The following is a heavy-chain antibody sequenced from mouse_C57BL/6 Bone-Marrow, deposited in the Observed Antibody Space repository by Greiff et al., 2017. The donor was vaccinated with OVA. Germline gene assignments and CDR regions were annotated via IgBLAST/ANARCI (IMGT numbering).Heavy chain of an antibody. D-gene: IGHD2-4*01. V-gene: IGHV1-39*01. J-gene: IGHJ2*01. Sequence: VQLQQSGPELVKPGASVKISCKASGYSFTDYNMNWVKQSNGKSLEWIGVINPNYGTTSYNQKFKGKATLTVDQSSSTAYMQLNSLTSEDSAVYYFSRSGMGLRRGIFAYWGQGTTLTVSS. CDR3: SRSGMGLRRGIFAY. CDR1: GYSFTDYN. CDR2: INPNYGTT.